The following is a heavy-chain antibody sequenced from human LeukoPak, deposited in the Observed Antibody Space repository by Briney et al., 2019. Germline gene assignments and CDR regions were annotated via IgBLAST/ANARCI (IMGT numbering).Heavy chain of an antibody. CDR2: IIPIFGTA. CDR1: GGTFSSYV. D-gene: IGHD2-15*01. V-gene: IGHV1-69*13. CDR3: ASDLGYCSGGSCPIDY. Sequence: GASVKVSCKASGGTFSSYVISWVRQAPGQGLEWMGGIIPIFGTANYAQKFQGRVTITADESTSTAYMELSSLRSEDTAVYYCASDLGYCSGGSCPIDYWGQGTLVTVSS. J-gene: IGHJ4*02.